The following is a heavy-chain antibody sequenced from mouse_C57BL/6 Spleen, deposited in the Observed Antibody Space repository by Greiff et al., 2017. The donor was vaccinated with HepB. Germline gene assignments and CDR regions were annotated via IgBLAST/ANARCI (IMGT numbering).Heavy chain of an antibody. CDR3: ARGSLAVVAERAMDY. CDR1: GYTFTSYW. J-gene: IGHJ4*01. V-gene: IGHV1-72*01. Sequence: QVQLQQPGAELVKPGASVKLSCKASGYTFTSYWMHWVKQRPGRGLEWIGRIDPNSGGTKYNEKFKSKATLTVDKPSSTAYMQLSSLTSENSAVYYCARGSLAVVAERAMDYWGQGTSVTVSS. D-gene: IGHD1-1*01. CDR2: IDPNSGGT.